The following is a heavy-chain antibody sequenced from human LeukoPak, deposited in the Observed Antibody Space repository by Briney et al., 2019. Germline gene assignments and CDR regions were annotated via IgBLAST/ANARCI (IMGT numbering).Heavy chain of an antibody. J-gene: IGHJ4*02. CDR2: ISSSSSSYI. D-gene: IGHD5-24*01. CDR1: GFTFSSYS. CDR3: ARDPQYLRDGEDPN. Sequence: SGGSLRLSCAASGFTFSSYSMNWVRQAPGKGLEWVSSISSSSSSYIYYADSVKGRFTISRDNAKNSLYLQMNSLRAEDTAVYYCARDPQYLRDGEDPNWGQGTLVTVSS. V-gene: IGHV3-21*01.